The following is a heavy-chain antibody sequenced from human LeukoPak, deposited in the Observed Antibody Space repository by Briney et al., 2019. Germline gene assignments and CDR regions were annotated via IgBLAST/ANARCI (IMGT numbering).Heavy chain of an antibody. V-gene: IGHV4-39*01. CDR3: ARLGCSSTRCYPGY. Sequence: SETLSLTCTVSGGSISSTYYYWGWIRQPPGKGLEWIGSFYYGETAYYNSSLKSRVTISVDTSKNQISLKLSSVTAADTAVYYCARLGCSSTRCYPGYWGQGTLVTVSS. CDR2: FYYGETA. J-gene: IGHJ4*02. CDR1: GGSISSTYYY. D-gene: IGHD2-2*01.